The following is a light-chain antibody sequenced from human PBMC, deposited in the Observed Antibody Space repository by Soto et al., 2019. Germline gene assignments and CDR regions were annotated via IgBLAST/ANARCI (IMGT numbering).Light chain of an antibody. CDR1: QSVSSR. V-gene: IGKV3D-15*01. CDR2: GAS. J-gene: IGKJ4*01. CDR3: QQYSKWPLT. Sequence: EIVMTQSPATLSVSPGERATLSCRASQSVSSRLAWYQRKPGQAPRLLIYGASNRATGIPDRFSGSGSGTEFILTISSLQSEDFAVYYCQQYSKWPLTFGGGTKVDI.